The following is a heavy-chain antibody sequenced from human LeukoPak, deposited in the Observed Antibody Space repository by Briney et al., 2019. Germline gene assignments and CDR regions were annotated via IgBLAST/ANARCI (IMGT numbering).Heavy chain of an antibody. CDR3: ARDQAYIAAAGTGWSWFDP. V-gene: IGHV1-18*01. CDR1: GYTFTSYG. D-gene: IGHD6-13*01. CDR2: ISAYNGNT. Sequence: ASVTVSCTASGYTFTSYGISWVRQAPGQGLEWMGLISAYNGNTNYAQKLQGRVTMTTDTSTSTAYMELRSLRSDDTAVYYCARDQAYIAAAGTGWSWFDPWGQGTLVTVSS. J-gene: IGHJ5*02.